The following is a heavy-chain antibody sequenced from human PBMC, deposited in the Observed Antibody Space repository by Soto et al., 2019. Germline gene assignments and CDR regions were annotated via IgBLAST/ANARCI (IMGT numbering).Heavy chain of an antibody. J-gene: IGHJ6*03. CDR1: GDTFTGYY. CDR3: ARESGGATATLDYYYFYMDV. Sequence: ASVKVSCKASGDTFTGYYMHWVRQAPGQGLEWMGWINPNSGVTKYAQKFQGWATMTRDTSIRTVYMQLSRLRSDDTAVYYCARESGGATATLDYYYFYMDVWGTGTTVTVSS. V-gene: IGHV1-2*04. CDR2: INPNSGVT. D-gene: IGHD5-12*01.